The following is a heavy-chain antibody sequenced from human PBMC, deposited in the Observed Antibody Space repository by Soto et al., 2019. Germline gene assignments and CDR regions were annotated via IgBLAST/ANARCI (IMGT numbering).Heavy chain of an antibody. CDR2: INSDGSVS. Sequence: EVQLVESGGGLVQPGGSLRLSCAASGFTFSNYWMYWVRQAPGKGLEWVSRINSDGSVSSYADSVKGRLTISRDNVKNTLYLQMDSLRAEDTAVYYCARGDCVGGTCYSLEGTVYYYMDVWGKGTTVTVFS. CDR1: GFTFSNYW. J-gene: IGHJ6*03. D-gene: IGHD2-15*01. CDR3: ARGDCVGGTCYSLEGTVYYYMDV. V-gene: IGHV3-74*02.